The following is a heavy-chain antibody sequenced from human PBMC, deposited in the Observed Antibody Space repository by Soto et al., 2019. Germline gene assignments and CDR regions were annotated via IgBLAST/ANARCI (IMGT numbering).Heavy chain of an antibody. CDR3: ASPKDFDSSSSPPDAFDI. Sequence: GGSLRLSCAASGFTFSSYAMSWVRQAPGKGLEWVSAISVSGGSTYYADSVKGRFTISRDNYKNTLYLQMNSLRAEDTAVYYCASPKDFDSSSSPPDAFDIWGQGTMVTLSS. CDR1: GFTFSSYA. V-gene: IGHV3-23*01. CDR2: ISVSGGST. D-gene: IGHD3-9*01. J-gene: IGHJ3*02.